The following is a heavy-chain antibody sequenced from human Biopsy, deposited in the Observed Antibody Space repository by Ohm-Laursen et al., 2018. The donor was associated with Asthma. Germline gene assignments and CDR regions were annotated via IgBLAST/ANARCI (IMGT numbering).Heavy chain of an antibody. J-gene: IGHJ6*02. D-gene: IGHD6-13*01. V-gene: IGHV4-39*01. Sequence: SDTLSLTCSLSSGSGGYMRRGNYYWGWIRQPPGKGLEWIGSIYYSGTTFYNRSLEGRLTVSADTSKNQFSLKLTSVTAADTAVYYCVRGSSSWHHGPFHYYYGLDVWGQGTTATVSS. CDR1: SGSGGYMRRGNYY. CDR3: VRGSSSWHHGPFHYYYGLDV. CDR2: IYYSGTT.